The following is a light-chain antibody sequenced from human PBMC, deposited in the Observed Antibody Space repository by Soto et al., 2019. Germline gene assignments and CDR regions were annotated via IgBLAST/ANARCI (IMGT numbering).Light chain of an antibody. CDR3: QRYNSWPLS. CDR1: QGIGST. V-gene: IGKV3-15*01. Sequence: EIVMTQSPATLSVSPGERATLSCRASQGIGSTLAWYQQKPGQTPKLLIYGASTRATGVPARFSGGGSGTEFTLPIHSLQAEDFAVYYCQRYNSWPLSFGGGTKVEIK. J-gene: IGKJ4*01. CDR2: GAS.